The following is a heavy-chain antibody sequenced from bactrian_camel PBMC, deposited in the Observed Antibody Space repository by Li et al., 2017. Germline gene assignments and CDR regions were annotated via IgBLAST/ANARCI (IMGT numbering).Heavy chain of an antibody. J-gene: IGHJ4*01. CDR3: TRDRRGWTPVVI. V-gene: IGHV3S10*01. CDR2: IYTSDGTT. CDR1: GFPFSNYA. D-gene: IGHD5*01. Sequence: DVQLVESGGGLVQPGGSLRLSCEASGFPFSNYAMYWVRQAPGKGLEWVSSIYTSDGTTNSADSVKGRFTISRDNAKNTINLELNSLKTEDTAMYYCTRDRRGWTPVVILGPGDPGHRL.